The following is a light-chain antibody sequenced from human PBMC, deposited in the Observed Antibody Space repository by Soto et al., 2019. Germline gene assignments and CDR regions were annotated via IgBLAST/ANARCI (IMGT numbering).Light chain of an antibody. CDR2: RNN. CDR3: AAWDDSLSGLYV. V-gene: IGLV1-47*03. CDR1: SSNIGKNN. J-gene: IGLJ1*01. Sequence: QSALTQPPSASGTPGQRVTISCSGSSSNIGKNNVYWYQQLPGTTPKLLIYRNNQRPSGVPDRFSASKSGTSASLAISGLWSEDEADYYCAAWDDSLSGLYVFGTGTKVTVL.